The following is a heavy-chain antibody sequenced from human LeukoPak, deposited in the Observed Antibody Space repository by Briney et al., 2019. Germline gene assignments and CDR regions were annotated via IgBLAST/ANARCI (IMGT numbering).Heavy chain of an antibody. CDR1: GFTFSTYD. D-gene: IGHD2-2*01. V-gene: IGHV3-48*03. CDR2: ISGGGSAI. CDR3: ASQLGGTLDY. Sequence: PGGSLRLSCAASGFTFSTYDMTWVRQAPGKGLEWVSYISGGGSAIYYADSVKGRFTISRDNAKNSLYLQMNSLRAEDTAVYYCASQLGGTLDYWGQGTVVTVSS. J-gene: IGHJ4*02.